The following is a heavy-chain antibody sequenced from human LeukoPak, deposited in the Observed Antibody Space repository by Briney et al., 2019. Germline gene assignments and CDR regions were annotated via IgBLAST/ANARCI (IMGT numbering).Heavy chain of an antibody. D-gene: IGHD6-13*01. Sequence: GASVKVSCKASGYTFTSYGISWVRQAPGQGLEWMGWISAYNGNTNYAQKLQGRVTMTTDTSTSTAYMELSSLRSEDTAVYYCARLSGAAADHYYYMDVWGKGTTVTISS. CDR1: GYTFTSYG. J-gene: IGHJ6*03. V-gene: IGHV1-18*01. CDR3: ARLSGAAADHYYYMDV. CDR2: ISAYNGNT.